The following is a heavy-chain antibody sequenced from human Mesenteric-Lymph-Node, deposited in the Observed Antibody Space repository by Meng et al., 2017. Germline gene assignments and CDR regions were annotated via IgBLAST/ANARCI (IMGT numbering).Heavy chain of an antibody. J-gene: IGHJ4*02. CDR3: ARSYLHGWNPRDF. Sequence: ASAKVFCKTSGFTFIDYYIHCFRQAPGQGLEWIGRISPYNGQTWYSHKFEARVTVTGDTSISTAYMELRGLMSDDTAVYFCARSYLHGWNPRDFWGQGTLVTVSS. CDR1: GFTFIDYY. CDR2: ISPYNGQT. V-gene: IGHV1-2*06. D-gene: IGHD6-19*01.